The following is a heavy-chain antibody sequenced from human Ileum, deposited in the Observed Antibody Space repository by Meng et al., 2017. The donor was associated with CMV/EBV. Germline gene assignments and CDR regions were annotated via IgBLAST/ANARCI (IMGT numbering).Heavy chain of an antibody. D-gene: IGHD2-15*01. V-gene: IGHV3-15*01. CDR2: IKSKAHGGTT. CDR1: GFTFSGAW. Sequence: GESLKISCAVSGFTFSGAWMSWVRQAPGKGLEWIGRIKSKAHGGTTDYAAPVKGRITISRDDSKNTLYLQMNSLTTEDTALYYCTTGGDCSGGGCYSVGYWGQGTRVT. J-gene: IGHJ4*02. CDR3: TTGGDCSGGGCYSVGY.